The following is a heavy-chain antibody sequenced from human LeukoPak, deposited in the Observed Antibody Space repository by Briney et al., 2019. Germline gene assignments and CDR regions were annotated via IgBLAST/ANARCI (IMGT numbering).Heavy chain of an antibody. CDR3: ARHVVVVVAATPHDY. V-gene: IGHV4-39*01. J-gene: IGHJ4*02. CDR1: GGSISSSSYY. CDR2: IYYSGST. D-gene: IGHD2-15*01. Sequence: SETLSLTCTVSGGSISSSSYYWGWIRQPPGKGLEWIGSIYYSGSTYYNPSLKSRVTISVDTSKNQFSLKLSSVTAADTAVYYCARHVVVVVAATPHDYWGQGTLVTVSS.